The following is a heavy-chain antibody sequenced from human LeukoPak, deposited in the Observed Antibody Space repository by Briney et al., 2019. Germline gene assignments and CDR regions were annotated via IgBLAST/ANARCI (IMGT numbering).Heavy chain of an antibody. CDR3: ARGGGYSGPDLPEYDSSGYYGRDFDY. Sequence: SQTLSLTCTVSGGSISSGSYYWSWIRQPAGKGLEWIGRIYTSGSTNYNPSLQSLVTISVDTSKNQFSLKLSSVTAADTAVYYCARGGGYSGPDLPEYDSSGYYGRDFDYWGQGTLVTVSS. V-gene: IGHV4-61*02. J-gene: IGHJ4*02. CDR2: IYTSGST. CDR1: GGSISSGSYY. D-gene: IGHD3-22*01.